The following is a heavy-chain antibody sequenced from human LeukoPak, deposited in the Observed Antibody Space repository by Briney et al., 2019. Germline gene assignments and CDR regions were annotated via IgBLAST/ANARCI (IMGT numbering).Heavy chain of an antibody. D-gene: IGHD5-24*01. CDR2: IFSNGDT. CDR3: TRDQMSY. V-gene: IGHV3-53*01. CDR1: EFTVSRNY. Sequence: GGPLRLSCTASEFTVSRNYMLWVRQAPGKGLEWVSLIFSNGDTHYADSVKGRFTISRDTSKNTVSLQMNSLRVEDTAMYYCTRDQMSYWGQGTLVTVSS. J-gene: IGHJ4*02.